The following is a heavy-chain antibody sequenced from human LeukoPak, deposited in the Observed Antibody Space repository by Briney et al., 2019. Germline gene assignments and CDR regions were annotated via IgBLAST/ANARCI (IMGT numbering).Heavy chain of an antibody. Sequence: ASVKVSCKAAGYTFTSYGISWVRQAPGQGLEWMGGIIPIFGTANYAQKFQGRVTITADKSTSTAYMELSSLRSEDTAVYYCAGYYDSSGYLLNNWFDPWGQGTLVTVSS. CDR2: IIPIFGTA. CDR3: AGYYDSSGYLLNNWFDP. D-gene: IGHD3-22*01. V-gene: IGHV1-69*06. J-gene: IGHJ5*02. CDR1: GYTFTSYG.